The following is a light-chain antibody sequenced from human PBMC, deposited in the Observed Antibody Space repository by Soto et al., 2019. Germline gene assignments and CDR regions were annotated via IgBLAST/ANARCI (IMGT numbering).Light chain of an antibody. CDR2: GAS. CDR1: QSVSSSY. V-gene: IGKV3-20*01. J-gene: IGKJ4*01. Sequence: EIVLTQSPGTLSLSPGERATLSCRASQSVSSSYLAWYQQKPGQAPRLLIYGASSRATGIPDRFSASGSGTDFTLTISRLGPEDFAVHYCQQYGSSPLTFGGGTKVEIK. CDR3: QQYGSSPLT.